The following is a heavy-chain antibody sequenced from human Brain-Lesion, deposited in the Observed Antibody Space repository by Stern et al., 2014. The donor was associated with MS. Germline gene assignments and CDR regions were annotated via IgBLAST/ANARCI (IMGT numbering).Heavy chain of an antibody. J-gene: IGHJ4*02. V-gene: IGHV4-39*01. CDR3: AKLWWGELPESPFDY. CDR1: GGSISSSSYY. CDR2: IYYRGSP. Sequence: QLQLQESGPGLVKPSETLSLTCTVSGGSISSSSYYWGWIRQPPGKGLEGIGSIYYRGSPYYNPSLKSRVTISMDTSKKQFSLWLGFVPAADTAVYFCAKLWWGELPESPFDYWGQGTLVTVSS. D-gene: IGHD3-10*01.